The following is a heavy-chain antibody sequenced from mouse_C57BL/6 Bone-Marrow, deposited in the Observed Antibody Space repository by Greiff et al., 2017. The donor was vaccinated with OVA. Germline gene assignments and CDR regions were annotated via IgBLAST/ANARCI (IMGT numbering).Heavy chain of an antibody. D-gene: IGHD2-4*01. Sequence: EVKLMESGGGLVKPGGSLKLSCAASGFTFSSYAMSWVRQTPEKRLEWVATISDGGSYTYYPDNVKGRFTISRDNAKNNLYLQMSHLKSEDTAMYYCARGGITPYYYAMDYWGQGTSVTVSS. CDR2: ISDGGSYT. CDR1: GFTFSSYA. V-gene: IGHV5-4*03. CDR3: ARGGITPYYYAMDY. J-gene: IGHJ4*01.